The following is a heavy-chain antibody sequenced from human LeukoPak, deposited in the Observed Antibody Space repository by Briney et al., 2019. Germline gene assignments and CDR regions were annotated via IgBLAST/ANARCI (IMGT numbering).Heavy chain of an antibody. CDR1: GFTFSSYA. D-gene: IGHD2-2*01. CDR3: AKGHCSSTSCYGTGFDY. V-gene: IGHV3-23*01. J-gene: IGHJ4*02. Sequence: QSGGSLRLSCAASGFTFSSYAMSWVRQAPGKGLEWVSAISGSGGSTYYADSVKGRFTISRDNSKNTLYLQMNSLRAEDTAGYYCAKGHCSSTSCYGTGFDYWGQGTLVTVPS. CDR2: ISGSGGST.